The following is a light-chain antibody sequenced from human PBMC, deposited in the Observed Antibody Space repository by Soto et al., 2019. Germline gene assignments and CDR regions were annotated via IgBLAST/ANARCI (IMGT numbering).Light chain of an antibody. CDR2: AAS. V-gene: IGKV1-39*01. CDR3: QQSYSTLIT. J-gene: IGKJ5*01. Sequence: NQMTQSPSSLSASVGDRVTITCRASQSISSYLNWYQQKPGKAPKLLIYAASSLQSGVPSRFSGSGSGTDFTLTISSLQPEDFATYYCQQSYSTLITFGHGTRLEIK. CDR1: QSISSY.